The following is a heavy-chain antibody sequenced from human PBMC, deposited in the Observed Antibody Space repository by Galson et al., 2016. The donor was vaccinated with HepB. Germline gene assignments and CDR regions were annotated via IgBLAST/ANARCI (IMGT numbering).Heavy chain of an antibody. J-gene: IGHJ3*02. V-gene: IGHV5-51*01. CDR2: IYPGDSDI. CDR3: ARRLSMVWGAYDI. D-gene: IGHD3-16*01. CDR1: GYIFDNYW. Sequence: QSGAEVKKPGESLPISCKGSGYIFDNYWIGWVRQRPGTGLEWLGIIYPGDSDISYNPSFQGRVTISVDKSISTTYRQWSSLKASDTAMYYCARRLSMVWGAYDIWGQGTVVTVSS.